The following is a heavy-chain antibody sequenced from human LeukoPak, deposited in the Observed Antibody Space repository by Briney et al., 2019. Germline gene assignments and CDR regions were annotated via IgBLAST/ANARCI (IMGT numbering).Heavy chain of an antibody. CDR2: FDPEDGET. J-gene: IGHJ4*02. D-gene: IGHD6-19*01. CDR3: ATAHGSGRYSDFDY. V-gene: IGHV1-24*01. Sequence: EASVKVSCKVSGYTLTELSMHWVRQAPGKGLEWMGGFDPEDGETIYAQKFQGRVTMTEDTSTDTAYMELSSLRSEDTAVYYCATAHGSGRYSDFDYWGQGTLVTVSS. CDR1: GYTLTELS.